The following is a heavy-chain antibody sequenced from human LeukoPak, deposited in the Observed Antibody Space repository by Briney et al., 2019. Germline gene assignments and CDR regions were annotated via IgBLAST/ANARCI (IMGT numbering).Heavy chain of an antibody. J-gene: IGHJ3*02. CDR3: ARVRHYGSGTFLWAPSFDI. D-gene: IGHD3-10*01. V-gene: IGHV1-2*02. CDR2: IKPKSGVT. CDR1: GYTFTGYY. Sequence: ASVKVSCKASGYTFTGYYMHWVRQAPGQGLEWMGWIKPKSGVTNYAQKFLGRVTMTRDTSISTVYMELSRLRSDDTAVYYCARVRHYGSGTFLWAPSFDIWGQGTTVTVSS.